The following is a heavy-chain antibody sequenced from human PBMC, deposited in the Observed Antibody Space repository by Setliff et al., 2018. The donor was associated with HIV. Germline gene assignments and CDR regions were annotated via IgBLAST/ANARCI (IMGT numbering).Heavy chain of an antibody. CDR1: GFTFSGYA. CDR3: ARTRHDYGGYFDH. Sequence: GSLRLSCAASGFTFSGYAMHWVRQAPGKGLEWVAVISYDGSNKYYADSVKGRFTISRDNSKNTLYLRMNSLRAEDMAVYYCARTRHDYGGYFDHWGQGTLVTVSS. CDR2: ISYDGSNK. V-gene: IGHV3-30*04. D-gene: IGHD4-17*01. J-gene: IGHJ4*02.